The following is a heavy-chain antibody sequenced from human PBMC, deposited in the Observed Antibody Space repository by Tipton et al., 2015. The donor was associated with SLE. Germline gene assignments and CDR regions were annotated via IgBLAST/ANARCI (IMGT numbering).Heavy chain of an antibody. D-gene: IGHD3-10*01. CDR1: GGSISSDDYY. J-gene: IGHJ3*02. V-gene: IGHV4-61*02. CDR2: IYTSGST. Sequence: TLSLTCTVSGGSISSDDYYWTWIRQHPGKGLEWIGRIYTSGSTSYDPALKSRVTISLDMSKNQFSLRLTSVTAADTAVYYCAREPPRGVTAFDIWGQGTMVTVSS. CDR3: AREPPRGVTAFDI.